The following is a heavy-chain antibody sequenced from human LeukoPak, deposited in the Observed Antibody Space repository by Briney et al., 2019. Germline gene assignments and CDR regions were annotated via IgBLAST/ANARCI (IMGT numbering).Heavy chain of an antibody. D-gene: IGHD2-2*01. CDR2: VSAYNGNT. J-gene: IGHJ5*02. CDR3: ARDFSVRYCSSTSCYFRRGNWFDP. Sequence: ASVKVSCKASGYTFTSYGISWGRHAPGQGLEWMGWVSAYNGNTNYAQKLQGRVTMTTDTSTSTAYMELRSLRSDDTAVYYCARDFSVRYCSSTSCYFRRGNWFDPWGQGTLVTVSS. V-gene: IGHV1-18*01. CDR1: GYTFTSYG.